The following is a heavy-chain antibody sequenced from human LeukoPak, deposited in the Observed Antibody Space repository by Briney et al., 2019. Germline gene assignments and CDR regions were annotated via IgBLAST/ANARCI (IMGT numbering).Heavy chain of an antibody. V-gene: IGHV5-51*01. CDR2: IYPGDSDT. D-gene: IGHD2-15*01. CDR3: ASTYCSGGSCSLSWGYFDY. CDR1: GYSFTYYW. Sequence: GESLKISCKGSGYSFTYYWIVWVRQMPGKGLEWMGIIYPGDSDTRYSPSFQGQVTISADNSISTAYLQWSSLKASDTAMYYCASTYCSGGSCSLSWGYFDYWGQGTLVTVSS. J-gene: IGHJ4*02.